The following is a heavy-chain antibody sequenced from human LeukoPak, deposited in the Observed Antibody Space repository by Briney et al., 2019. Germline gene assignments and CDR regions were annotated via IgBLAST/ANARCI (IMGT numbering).Heavy chain of an antibody. CDR1: GYTFTSYG. D-gene: IGHD3-9*01. J-gene: IGHJ4*02. CDR3: ARAVYFDWLSLKPSFDY. CDR2: ISAYNGNT. Sequence: ASVKVSCKASGYTFTSYGISWVRQAPGQGLEWMGWISAYNGNTNYAQKLQGRVTMTTDTSTSTAYMELRSLRSDDTAVYYCARAVYFDWLSLKPSFDYWGQGTLVTVSS. V-gene: IGHV1-18*01.